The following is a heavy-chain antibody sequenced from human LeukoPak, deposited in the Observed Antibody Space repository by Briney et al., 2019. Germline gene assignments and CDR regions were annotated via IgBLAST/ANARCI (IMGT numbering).Heavy chain of an antibody. V-gene: IGHV1-69*05. Sequence: SVKVSCKASGGTFSSYAISWVRQAPGQGLEWMGGIIPIFGTANYAQKFQGRVTITTDESTSTAYMEQSSLRSEDTAVYYCARGDYGSGYYYIFDYWGQGTLVTVSS. CDR3: ARGDYGSGYYYIFDY. CDR2: IIPIFGTA. D-gene: IGHD3-22*01. CDR1: GGTFSSYA. J-gene: IGHJ4*02.